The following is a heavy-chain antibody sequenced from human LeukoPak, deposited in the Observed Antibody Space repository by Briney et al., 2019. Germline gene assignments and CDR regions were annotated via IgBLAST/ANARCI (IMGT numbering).Heavy chain of an antibody. J-gene: IGHJ4*02. V-gene: IGHV3-9*03. CDR3: AKDDCSSTSCQIDY. Sequence: SGRSLRLSCAASGFTFDDYAMHWVRQAPGKGLEWVSGISWNSGSIGYADSVKGRFTISRDNAKNSLYLQMNSLRAEDMALYYCAKDDCSSTSCQIDYWGQGTLVTVSS. D-gene: IGHD2-2*01. CDR2: ISWNSGSI. CDR1: GFTFDDYA.